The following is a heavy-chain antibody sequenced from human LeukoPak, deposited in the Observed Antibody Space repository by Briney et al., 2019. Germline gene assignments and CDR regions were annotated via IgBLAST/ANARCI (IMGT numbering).Heavy chain of an antibody. D-gene: IGHD1-14*01. V-gene: IGHV4-38-2*02. CDR3: ARRPMIGRGSNRSPFDY. Sequence: SETLSLTCTVSGYSISSGYYWGWIRQPPGKGLEWIGSIYHSGSTYYNPSLKSRVTISVDTSKNQFSLKLSSVTAADTAVYYCARRPMIGRGSNRSPFDYWGQGTLVTVSS. CDR2: IYHSGST. J-gene: IGHJ4*02. CDR1: GYSISSGYY.